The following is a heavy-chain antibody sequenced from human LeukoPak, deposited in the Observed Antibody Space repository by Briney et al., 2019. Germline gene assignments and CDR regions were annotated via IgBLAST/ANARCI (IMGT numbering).Heavy chain of an antibody. CDR1: GYTFTGYD. D-gene: IGHD3-9*01. V-gene: IGHV1-2*02. CDR2: INPNSGST. CDR3: AREGVRAFLRYFGPNRPVDL. Sequence: ASVKVSCKPSGYTFTGYDMHWVRQAPGQALERIGWINPNSGSTNYAQKFQGRVTMTTDTSTSTAYMELSRLRSGDTAVSYCAREGVRAFLRYFGPNRPVDLWGQGTLVTVSS. J-gene: IGHJ5*02.